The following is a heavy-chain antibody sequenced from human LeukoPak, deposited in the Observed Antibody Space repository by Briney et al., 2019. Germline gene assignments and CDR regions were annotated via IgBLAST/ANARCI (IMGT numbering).Heavy chain of an antibody. CDR1: GFTFSSYG. V-gene: IGHV3-30*18. CDR3: AKDLTVTTFAYYYYYGMDV. CDR2: ISYDGSNK. D-gene: IGHD4-17*01. Sequence: PGGSLRLSCAASGFTFSSYGMHWVRQAPGKGLEWVAVISYDGSNKYYADSVKGRFTISRGNSKNTLYLQMNSLRAEDTAVYYCAKDLTVTTFAYYYYYGMDVWGKGTTVTVSS. J-gene: IGHJ6*04.